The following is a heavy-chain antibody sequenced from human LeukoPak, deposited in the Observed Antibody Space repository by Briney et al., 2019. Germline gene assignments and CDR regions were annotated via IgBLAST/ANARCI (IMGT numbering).Heavy chain of an antibody. CDR2: IYYSGST. CDR1: GGSISSCY. D-gene: IGHD6-19*01. Sequence: SETLSLTCTVSGGSISSCYWSWIRQPPGKGLEWIGYIYYSGSTNYNPSLKSRVTISVDTSKNQFSLKLSSVTAADTAVYYCARDGSGSSGWYNFDYWGQGTLVTVSS. J-gene: IGHJ4*02. V-gene: IGHV4-59*01. CDR3: ARDGSGSSGWYNFDY.